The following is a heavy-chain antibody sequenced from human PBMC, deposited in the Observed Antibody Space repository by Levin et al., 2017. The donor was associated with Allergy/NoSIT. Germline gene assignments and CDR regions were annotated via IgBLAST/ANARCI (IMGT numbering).Heavy chain of an antibody. J-gene: IGHJ6*02. Sequence: SETLSLTCTVSGGSISSFYWNWIRQPAGKGLEWIGRLDSSGTTNYIPSLKSRVTMSVDTSKKHFSLKLRSVTAADTAVYYCARQGSGSYYYNGVDVWGPGTTVTVSS. D-gene: IGHD3-10*01. CDR1: GGSISSFY. V-gene: IGHV4-4*07. CDR3: ARQGSGSYYYNGVDV. CDR2: LDSSGTT.